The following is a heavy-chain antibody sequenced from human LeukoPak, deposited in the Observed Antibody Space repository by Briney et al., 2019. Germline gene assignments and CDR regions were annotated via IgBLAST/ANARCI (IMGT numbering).Heavy chain of an antibody. V-gene: IGHV1-69*06. Sequence: SVKVSCKASGYTFSNYAMNWVRQAPGQGLELMGGIIPIFGTANYAQKFQGRVTITADKSTSTAYMELSSLRSEDTAVYYCARARYCTNGVCTYDYWGQGTLVTVSS. CDR1: GYTFSNYA. D-gene: IGHD2-8*01. CDR3: ARARYCTNGVCTYDY. CDR2: IIPIFGTA. J-gene: IGHJ4*02.